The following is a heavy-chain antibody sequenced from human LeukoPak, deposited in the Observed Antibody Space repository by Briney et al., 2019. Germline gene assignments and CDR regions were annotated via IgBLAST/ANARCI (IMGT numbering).Heavy chain of an antibody. CDR3: VKDTRTKSQFDY. Sequence: GGSLRLSCAASGFTFSSYGMHWVRQAPGKGLEWVAFISSDGSKIYYADSVKGRFTISRDNSKNTVYLQMNSLRAEDTAVYYCVKDTRTKSQFDYWGQGTLVTVSS. J-gene: IGHJ4*02. D-gene: IGHD2-8*01. CDR1: GFTFSSYG. V-gene: IGHV3-30*02. CDR2: ISSDGSKI.